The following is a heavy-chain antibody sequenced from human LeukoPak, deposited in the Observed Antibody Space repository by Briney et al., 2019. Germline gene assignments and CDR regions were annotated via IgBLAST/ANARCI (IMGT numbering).Heavy chain of an antibody. CDR3: ARSMDPKTYSSVGY. Sequence: ASVKVSCKTSGYTFSNFGINWVRQAPGQGLEWMGWINPNSGGTNYAQKFQGRVTMTRDTSISTAYMELSRLRSDDTAVYYCARSMDPKTYSSVGYWGQGTLVTVSS. J-gene: IGHJ4*02. D-gene: IGHD6-19*01. CDR1: GYTFSNFG. V-gene: IGHV1-2*02. CDR2: INPNSGGT.